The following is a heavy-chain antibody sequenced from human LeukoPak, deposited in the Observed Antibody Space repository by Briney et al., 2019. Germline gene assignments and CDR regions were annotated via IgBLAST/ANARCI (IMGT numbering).Heavy chain of an antibody. CDR2: IYHSGST. V-gene: IGHV4-59*01. CDR1: GDSSSSYY. Sequence: SETLSLTCTVSGDSSSSYYWSWIRQPPGKGLEWIGYIYHSGSTNYNPSLKSRVTISVDTSKNQFSLNVSSVTAADTAVYYCARGDSRNYYYYMDVWGKGTTVTVSS. J-gene: IGHJ6*03. CDR3: ARGDSRNYYYYMDV. D-gene: IGHD6-13*01.